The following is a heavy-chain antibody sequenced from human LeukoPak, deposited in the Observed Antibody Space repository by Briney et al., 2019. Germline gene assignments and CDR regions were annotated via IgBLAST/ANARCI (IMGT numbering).Heavy chain of an antibody. V-gene: IGHV3-7*01. J-gene: IGHJ4*02. CDR2: IKQDGSEK. Sequence: GGSLRLSCAASRFTFSSYWMSWVRQAPGKGLEWVANIKQDGSEKYYVDSVKGRFTISRDNAKNSLYLQMNSLRAEDTAVYYCARRYNWNSDYFDYWGQGTLVTVSS. CDR3: ARRYNWNSDYFDY. CDR1: RFTFSSYW. D-gene: IGHD1-7*01.